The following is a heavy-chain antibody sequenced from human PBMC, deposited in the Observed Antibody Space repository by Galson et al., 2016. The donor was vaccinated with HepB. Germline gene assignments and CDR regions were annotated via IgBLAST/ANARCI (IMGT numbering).Heavy chain of an antibody. J-gene: IGHJ4*02. CDR3: ARRGSGCYTGEHY. CDR2: IYPGDSDT. V-gene: IGHV5-51*01. CDR1: GYSFSTYW. D-gene: IGHD3-3*01. Sequence: QSGAEVKKPGESLKISCKGSGYSFSTYWIGWVRQMPGKGLEWMGIIYPGDSDTRYSPSFQGQVTISADKSTSTAYLQWNSLKASDTAMYYCARRGSGCYTGEHYWGQGTLVTVSS.